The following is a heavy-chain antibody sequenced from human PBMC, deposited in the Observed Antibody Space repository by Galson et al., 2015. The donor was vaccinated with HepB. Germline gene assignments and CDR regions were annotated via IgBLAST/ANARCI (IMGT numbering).Heavy chain of an antibody. J-gene: IGHJ6*02. Sequence: SVKVSCKAYGYTFSSYGISWVRQAPGQGLEWMRWISVDNGHSHYAQGRVTMTTDTSTRTAYLELRSLRFDDTAVYYCARWGIRYFDWVGGYGMDVWGQGTTVTV. V-gene: IGHV1-18*04. CDR1: GYTFSSYG. D-gene: IGHD3-9*01. CDR2: ISVDNGHS. CDR3: ARWGIRYFDWVGGYGMDV.